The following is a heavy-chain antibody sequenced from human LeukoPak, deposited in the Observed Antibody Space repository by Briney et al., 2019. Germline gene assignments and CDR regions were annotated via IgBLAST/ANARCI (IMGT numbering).Heavy chain of an antibody. Sequence: ASVKVSCKASGYTFTGYYMHWVRQAPGQGLEWMRWINPNSGGTNYAQKFQGRVTMIRDTSISTAYMELSRLRSDDTAVYYCALYYDILTGYYTWGQGTLVTVSS. J-gene: IGHJ5*02. CDR2: INPNSGGT. D-gene: IGHD3-9*01. V-gene: IGHV1-2*02. CDR3: ALYYDILTGYYT. CDR1: GYTFTGYY.